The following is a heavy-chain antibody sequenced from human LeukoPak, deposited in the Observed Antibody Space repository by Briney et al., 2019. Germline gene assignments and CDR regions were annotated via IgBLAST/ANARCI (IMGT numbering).Heavy chain of an antibody. Sequence: ASVKVSCKASGYTFTSYYMHWVRQAPGQGLEWMGIINPSGGSTSYAQKFQGRVTMTRDMSTSTVYMELSSLRSEDTAVYYCARERIPLDFWSGYYPPRENFDYWGQGTLVTVSS. CDR1: GYTFTSYY. V-gene: IGHV1-46*01. J-gene: IGHJ4*02. CDR3: ARERIPLDFWSGYYPPRENFDY. CDR2: INPSGGST. D-gene: IGHD3-3*01.